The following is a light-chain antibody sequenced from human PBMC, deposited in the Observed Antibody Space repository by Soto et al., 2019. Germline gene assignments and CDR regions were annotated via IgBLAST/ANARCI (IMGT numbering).Light chain of an antibody. J-gene: IGKJ5*01. V-gene: IGKV3-15*01. Sequence: EIVMTQSPGTLSVSPGEGATLFCRASQSVRTKLAWYQQRAGQAPRLLMYGASTRATGITDRFSGSGSGTEFTLTISSLQSEDFAVYYCQQYNSWPPITFGQGTRLEIK. CDR3: QQYNSWPPIT. CDR1: QSVRTK. CDR2: GAS.